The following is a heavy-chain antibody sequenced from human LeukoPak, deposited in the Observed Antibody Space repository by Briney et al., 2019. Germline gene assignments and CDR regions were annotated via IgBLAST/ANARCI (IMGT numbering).Heavy chain of an antibody. CDR1: GFTFSSYSM. CDR3: ARDRYYGSGSSSRNYYYYGMDV. D-gene: IGHD3-10*01. J-gene: IGHJ6*02. Sequence: GSLRLSCAASGFTFSSYSMNWVRQPPGKGLEWIGEIYHSGSTNYNPSLKSRVTISVDKSKNQFSLKLSSVTAADTAVYYCARDRYYGSGSSSRNYYYYGMDVWGQGTTVTVSS. V-gene: IGHV4-4*02. CDR2: IYHSGST.